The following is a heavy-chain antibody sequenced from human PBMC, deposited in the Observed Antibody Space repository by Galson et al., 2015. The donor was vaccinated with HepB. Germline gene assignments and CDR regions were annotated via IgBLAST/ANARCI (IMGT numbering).Heavy chain of an antibody. V-gene: IGHV1-2*02. CDR2: INPNSGGT. D-gene: IGHD3-3*01. CDR1: GYTFTGYY. Sequence: SVKVSCKASGYTFTGYYIHWVRQAPGQGLEWMGWINPNSGGTNYAQNFQGRVTMTRDTSISTAYMELSSLRSDDTAVYYCARDRGWLFYFYIDSWGQGTLVTVSS. J-gene: IGHJ4*02. CDR3: ARDRGWLFYFYIDS.